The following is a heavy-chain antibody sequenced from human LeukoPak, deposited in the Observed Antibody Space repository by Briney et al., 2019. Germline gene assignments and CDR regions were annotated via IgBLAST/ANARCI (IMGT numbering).Heavy chain of an antibody. Sequence: GGSLRLSCAASGFTVSSNYMSWVRQAPGKGLEWVSVIYSGGSTYYADSVKGRFTISRDNSKNTLYLQMNSLRAEDTAVYYCAKRPYCSGGSCYPFDYWGQGTLVTVSS. D-gene: IGHD2-15*01. CDR2: IYSGGST. J-gene: IGHJ4*02. CDR1: GFTVSSNY. V-gene: IGHV3-53*01. CDR3: AKRPYCSGGSCYPFDY.